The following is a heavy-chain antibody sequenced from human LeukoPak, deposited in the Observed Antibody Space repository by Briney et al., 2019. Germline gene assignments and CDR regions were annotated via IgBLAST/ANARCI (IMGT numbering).Heavy chain of an antibody. Sequence: SETLSLTCAVYGESFSGYYWSWIRPPPGKGLEWIGEINHSGSTNYNPSLKSRVTMSVDTSKNQFSLKLSSVTAADTAVYYCARSGYSYGYSFDYWGQGTLVTVSS. D-gene: IGHD5-18*01. CDR2: INHSGST. V-gene: IGHV4-34*01. J-gene: IGHJ4*02. CDR3: ARSGYSYGYSFDY. CDR1: GESFSGYY.